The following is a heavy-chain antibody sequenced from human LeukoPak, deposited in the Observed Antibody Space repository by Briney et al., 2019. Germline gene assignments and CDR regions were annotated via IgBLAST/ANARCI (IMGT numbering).Heavy chain of an antibody. CDR2: ISAYNGNT. CDR1: GYTFTSYG. Sequence: ASVKVSCKASGYTFTSYGISWVRQAPGQGLEWMGWISAYNGNTNYAQKLQGRVTMTTDTSTSTAYMELRSLRSDDAAIYYCARGWGIPAPISWFDPWGQGTLVTVSS. V-gene: IGHV1-18*01. D-gene: IGHD2-2*01. J-gene: IGHJ5*02. CDR3: ARGWGIPAPISWFDP.